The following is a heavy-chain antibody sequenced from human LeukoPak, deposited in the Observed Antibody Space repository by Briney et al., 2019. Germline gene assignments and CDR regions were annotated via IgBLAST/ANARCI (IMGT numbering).Heavy chain of an antibody. CDR2: IWYDGSNK. J-gene: IGHJ6*02. CDR1: GFTFSSYS. Sequence: PGGSLRLSCAASGFTFSSYSMNWVRQAPGKGLEWVAVIWYDGSNKYYADSVKGRFTISRDNSKNTLYLQMNSLRAEDTAVYYCARDRRIGWELLNPSLYYYYGMDVWGQGTTVTVSS. CDR3: ARDRRIGWELLNPSLYYYYGMDV. D-gene: IGHD1-26*01. V-gene: IGHV3-33*08.